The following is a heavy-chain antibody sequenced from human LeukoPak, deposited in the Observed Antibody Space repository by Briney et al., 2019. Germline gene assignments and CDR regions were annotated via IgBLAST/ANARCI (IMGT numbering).Heavy chain of an antibody. CDR2: IYSDGST. CDR1: GFSVSSNY. D-gene: IGHD3-10*01. CDR3: ARVYYYGSGSFSFDY. Sequence: GGSLRLSCAASGFSVSSNYMSWVRQAPGKGLEWVSVIYSDGSTYYADSVKGRFTISRDYSKITLFLQVNSLRAEDTAVYYCARVYYYGSGSFSFDYWGQGTLVTVSS. J-gene: IGHJ4*02. V-gene: IGHV3-66*01.